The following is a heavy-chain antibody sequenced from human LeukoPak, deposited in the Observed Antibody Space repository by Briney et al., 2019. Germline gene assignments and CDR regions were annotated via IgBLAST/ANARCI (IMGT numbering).Heavy chain of an antibody. CDR1: GGAVNIYY. D-gene: IGHD3/OR15-3a*01. V-gene: IGHV4-59*02. J-gene: IGHJ4*02. Sequence: SETLSLTCTVSGGAVNIYYWSWIRQTPGQGLERMGYISHSGYSDYAPSLKSRVTMSLDTSKNQFSLKLSSVTAADTALYYCARGFCTHEICQVFTNWGQGTLVTVSS. CDR2: ISHSGYS. CDR3: ARGFCTHEICQVFTN.